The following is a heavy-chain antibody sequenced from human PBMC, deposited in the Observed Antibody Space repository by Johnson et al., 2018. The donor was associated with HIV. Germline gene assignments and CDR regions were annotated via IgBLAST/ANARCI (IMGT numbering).Heavy chain of an antibody. J-gene: IGHJ3*02. D-gene: IGHD4-23*01. V-gene: IGHV3-15*01. CDR3: ARGPGYDHDYGGFDI. CDR2: IKSKTDGGTT. CDR1: GFTFDDYA. Sequence: VQLVESGGGVVQPGRSLRLSCAASGFTFDDYAMHWVRQAPGKGLEWVGRIKSKTDGGTTEYAAPVKARFTISRDDSKNTLYLQMNSLKTEDTAVYYCARGPGYDHDYGGFDIWGQGTMVTVSS.